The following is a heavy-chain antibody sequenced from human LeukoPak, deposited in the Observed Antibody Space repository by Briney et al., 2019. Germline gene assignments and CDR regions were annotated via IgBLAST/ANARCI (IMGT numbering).Heavy chain of an antibody. J-gene: IGHJ4*02. V-gene: IGHV4-39*07. CDR2: IYYSGST. D-gene: IGHD5-18*01. Sequence: SETLSLTCTVSGGSISSSSYYWGWIRQPPGKGLEWIGSIYYSGSTYYNPSLKSRVTMSVDTSKNQVSLKLSSVTAADTAVYYCARKGGRGYSYGYRPLDYWGQGTLVTVSS. CDR3: ARKGGRGYSYGYRPLDY. CDR1: GGSISSSSYY.